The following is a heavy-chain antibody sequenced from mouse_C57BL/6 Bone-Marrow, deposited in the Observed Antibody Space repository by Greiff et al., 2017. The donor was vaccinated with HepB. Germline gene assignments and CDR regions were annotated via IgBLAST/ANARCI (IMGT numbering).Heavy chain of an antibody. J-gene: IGHJ1*03. CDR3: ARRAVYYDYDSYWYFDV. V-gene: IGHV8-12*01. CDR2: IYWDDDK. CDR1: GFSLSTSGMG. D-gene: IGHD2-4*01. Sequence: QVTLKVCGPGILQSSQTLSLTCSFSGFSLSTSGMGVSWIRQPSGKGLEWLAHIYWDDDKRYNPSLKSRRTISKDTSRNQVFLKITSVDTADTATYYCARRAVYYDYDSYWYFDVWGTGTTVTVSS.